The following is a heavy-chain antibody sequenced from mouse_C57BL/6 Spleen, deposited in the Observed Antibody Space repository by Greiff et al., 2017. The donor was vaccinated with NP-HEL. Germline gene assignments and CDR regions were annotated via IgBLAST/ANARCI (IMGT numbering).Heavy chain of an antibody. Sequence: QVRIQQPGEENKHPGASVKMSCKASGYTFTSYWITWVKQRPGQGLEWIGDIYPGSGSTNYNEKFKSKATLTVDTSSSTAYMQLSSLTSEDSAVYYCARRYDYDGIGPMDYWGQGTSVTVSS. CDR3: ARRYDYDGIGPMDY. CDR2: IYPGSGST. J-gene: IGHJ4*01. V-gene: IGHV1-55*01. D-gene: IGHD2-4*01. CDR1: GYTFTSYW.